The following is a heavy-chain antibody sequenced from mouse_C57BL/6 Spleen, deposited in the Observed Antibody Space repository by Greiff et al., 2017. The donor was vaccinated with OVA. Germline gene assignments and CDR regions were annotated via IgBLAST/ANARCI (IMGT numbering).Heavy chain of an antibody. CDR3: ARVITTVVPGYFDY. J-gene: IGHJ2*01. CDR2: IYPGSGST. V-gene: IGHV1-55*01. D-gene: IGHD1-1*01. Sequence: VQLQQPGAELVKPGASVKMSCKASGYTFTSYWITWVKQRPGQGLEWIGDIYPGSGSTNYNEKFKSKATLTVDTSSSTAYMQLSSLTSEDSAVYYCARVITTVVPGYFDYWGQGTTLTVSS. CDR1: GYTFTSYW.